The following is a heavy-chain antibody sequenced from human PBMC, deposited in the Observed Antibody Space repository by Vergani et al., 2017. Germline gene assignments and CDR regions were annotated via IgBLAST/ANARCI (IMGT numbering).Heavy chain of an antibody. CDR3: VRDRGLCAGGRCYTEAWDY. CDR1: GFALNRHA. V-gene: IGHV3-30-3*01. D-gene: IGHD2-2*02. CDR2: ISFDGTNE. J-gene: IGHJ4*02. Sequence: VRLLESGGALRQPGGSLRLSCVVSGFALNRHAMYWVRQAPGKGLEWVVGISFDGTNEYYPDLVKGRFTISRDIAKNTLYLQVRSLRLEDTGVYHCVRDRGLCAGGRCYTEAWDYWGQGTPVTVSS.